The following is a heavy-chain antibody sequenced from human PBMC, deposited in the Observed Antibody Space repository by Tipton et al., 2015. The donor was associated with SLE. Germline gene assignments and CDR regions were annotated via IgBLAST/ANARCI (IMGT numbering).Heavy chain of an antibody. CDR1: GFTFDDYA. J-gene: IGHJ4*02. D-gene: IGHD3-22*01. V-gene: IGHV3-43D*04. CDR2: ISWDGGST. Sequence: SLRLSCAASGFTFDDYAMHWVRQAPGKGLEWVSLISWDGGSTYYADSVKGRFTISRDTSKNSLYLQMNSLRAEDTALYYCAKDYDSSGYSRFDYWGQGTLVTVSS. CDR3: AKDYDSSGYSRFDY.